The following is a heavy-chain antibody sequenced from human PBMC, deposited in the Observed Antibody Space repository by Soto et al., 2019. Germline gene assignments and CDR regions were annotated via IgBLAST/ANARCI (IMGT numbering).Heavy chain of an antibody. D-gene: IGHD4-17*01. J-gene: IGHJ4*02. CDR1: GFTFSDYD. Sequence: GGSLRLSCAASGFTFSDYDMSWIRQAPGKGLEWVSYISSSGSTIYYADSVKGRFTISRDNAKNTLYLQMNSLRAEDTAVYYCVKDQRDYAHALFAYWGQGTPVTVSS. CDR2: ISSSGSTI. V-gene: IGHV3-11*01. CDR3: VKDQRDYAHALFAY.